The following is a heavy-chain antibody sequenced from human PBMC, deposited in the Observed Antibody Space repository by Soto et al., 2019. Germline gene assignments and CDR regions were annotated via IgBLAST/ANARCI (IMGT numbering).Heavy chain of an antibody. CDR2: ISGSGNYT. D-gene: IGHD4-4*01. Sequence: PVGSLRLSCAASGFTFSTYSMNWVRQAPGNGLEWVSSISGSGNYTHYADFLRGRFTISRDNAKTSLYLQMNSLRAEDTAVYYCAREGINNYNEYYFDSWGQGTVVTVSS. J-gene: IGHJ4*02. CDR3: AREGINNYNEYYFDS. V-gene: IGHV3-21*01. CDR1: GFTFSTYS.